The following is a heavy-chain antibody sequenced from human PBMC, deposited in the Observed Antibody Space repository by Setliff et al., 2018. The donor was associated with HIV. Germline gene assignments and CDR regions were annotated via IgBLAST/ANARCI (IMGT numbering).Heavy chain of an antibody. Sequence: PGGSLRLSCAASGFTFNDARMSWVRQAPGKGLEWVGRIKSKIDGGTTDYAAPVKGRFTISRDDSKNTLHLQMNSLKSEDTAVYYCTTGGYDGNIDYWGQGTLVTVSS. CDR3: TTGGYDGNIDY. J-gene: IGHJ4*02. D-gene: IGHD5-12*01. V-gene: IGHV3-15*01. CDR1: GFTFNDAR. CDR2: IKSKIDGGTT.